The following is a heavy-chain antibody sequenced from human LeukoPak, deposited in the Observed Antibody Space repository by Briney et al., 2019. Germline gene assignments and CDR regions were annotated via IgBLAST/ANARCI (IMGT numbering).Heavy chain of an antibody. CDR3: ARQVGVDDAFDI. J-gene: IGHJ3*02. CDR2: ISSGSSYI. Sequence: GGSLRLSCAASGFTFNSYSMNWVRQAPGKGLEWVSSISSGSSYIFYADSVKGRFTISRDNAKNSLYLHMNSLRAEDTAVYYCARQVGVDDAFDIWGQGTMVTISS. CDR1: GFTFNSYS. D-gene: IGHD1-26*01. V-gene: IGHV3-21*01.